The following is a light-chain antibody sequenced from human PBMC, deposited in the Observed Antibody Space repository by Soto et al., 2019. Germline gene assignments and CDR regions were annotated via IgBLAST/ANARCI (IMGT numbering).Light chain of an antibody. CDR2: EVN. V-gene: IGLV2-23*02. J-gene: IGLJ1*01. Sequence: QSALTQPASVSGSPGKSITLSCTGTSSDVGNYNLVSWYQQHPGKAPKLMIYEVNKRPSGVSDRFSGSKSGNTAPLTISGLQAEDEADYYCCSNGGASTTYVFGTGTKVTV. CDR1: SSDVGNYNL. CDR3: CSNGGASTTYV.